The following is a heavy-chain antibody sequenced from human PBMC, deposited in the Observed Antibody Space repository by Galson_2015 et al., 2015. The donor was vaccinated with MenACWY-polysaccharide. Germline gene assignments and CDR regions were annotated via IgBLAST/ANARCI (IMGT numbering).Heavy chain of an antibody. CDR3: ARSLVGPTDYFDY. V-gene: IGHV2-26*01. J-gene: IGHJ4*02. CDR1: GFSLSNARMG. Sequence: PALVKPTQTLTLTCTVSGFSLSNARMGVSWIRQPPGKALEWLAHIFSNDEKSYSSSLKSRLTISKDTSKSQVVLTMTNMDPVDTATYYCARSLVGPTDYFDYWGPGTLVTVSS. D-gene: IGHD1-26*01. CDR2: IFSNDEK.